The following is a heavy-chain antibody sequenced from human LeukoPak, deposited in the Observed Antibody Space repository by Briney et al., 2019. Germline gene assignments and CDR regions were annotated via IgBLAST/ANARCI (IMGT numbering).Heavy chain of an antibody. D-gene: IGHD1-14*01. CDR1: GFTFSSYA. J-gene: IGHJ4*02. CDR3: AKGGLTTPLHY. Sequence: GGSLRLSCAASGFTFSSYAMSWVRQAPGKGLEWVSSISGDGARTYYTNSVKGRFTISRDNPKNTLFLQVNSLRVEDTAVYYCAKGGLTTPLHYWGQGTLVTVSS. V-gene: IGHV3-23*01. CDR2: ISGDGART.